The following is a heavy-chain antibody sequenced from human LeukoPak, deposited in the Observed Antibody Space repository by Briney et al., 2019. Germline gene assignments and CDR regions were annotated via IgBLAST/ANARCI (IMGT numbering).Heavy chain of an antibody. CDR3: ARGPLLYCSGGSCYSLYYHMDV. V-gene: IGHV1-8*01. CDR1: GYTFTSYD. D-gene: IGHD2-15*01. J-gene: IGHJ6*03. Sequence: ASVKVSCKASGYTFTSYDINWVRQATGQGLEWMGWMNPNSGNTGYAQKFQGRVTMTRNTSISTAYMELSSLRSEDTAVYYCARGPLLYCSGGSCYSLYYHMDVWGKGTTVTVSS. CDR2: MNPNSGNT.